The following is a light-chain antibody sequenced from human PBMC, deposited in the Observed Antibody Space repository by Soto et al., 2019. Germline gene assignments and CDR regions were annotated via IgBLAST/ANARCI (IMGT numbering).Light chain of an antibody. CDR3: MQGTHWPPLT. CDR1: QSLVYSDGNTY. CDR2: DVS. Sequence: DVVLTQSLLSLPVTLGQPASISCRSSQSLVYSDGNTYLNWFQQRPGRSPRRLIYDVSNRDSGVPDRFSGSGSGTDFTLKITRVEAEDVGVYYCMQGTHWPPLTFGQGTRLEIK. V-gene: IGKV2-30*01. J-gene: IGKJ5*01.